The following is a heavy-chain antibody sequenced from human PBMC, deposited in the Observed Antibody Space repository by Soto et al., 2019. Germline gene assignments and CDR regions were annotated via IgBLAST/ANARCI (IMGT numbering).Heavy chain of an antibody. V-gene: IGHV3-30*18. CDR2: ISYDGSNK. CDR3: AKEGQDDDLIGPFDY. D-gene: IGHD2-15*01. Sequence: GGSLRLSCAASGFTFSSYGMHWVRQAPGKGLEWVAVISYDGSNKYYADSVKGRFTISRDNSKNTLYLQMNSLRAEDTAVYYCAKEGQDDDLIGPFDYWGQGTLVTVSS. J-gene: IGHJ4*02. CDR1: GFTFSSYG.